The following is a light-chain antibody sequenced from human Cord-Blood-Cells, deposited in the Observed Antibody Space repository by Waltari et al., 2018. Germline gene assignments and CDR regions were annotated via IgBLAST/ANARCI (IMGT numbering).Light chain of an antibody. CDR3: CSYAGSSTWL. J-gene: IGLJ3*02. CDR1: SSDVGSYHL. Sequence: QSALTQPASVSGSPGQSITISCTGTSSDVGSYHLVSWYQQHPGKAPKLMIYEGSKRPSGVSNRFSGSKSGNTASLTISGLQAEDEADYYCCSYAGSSTWLFGGGTKLTVL. CDR2: EGS. V-gene: IGLV2-23*01.